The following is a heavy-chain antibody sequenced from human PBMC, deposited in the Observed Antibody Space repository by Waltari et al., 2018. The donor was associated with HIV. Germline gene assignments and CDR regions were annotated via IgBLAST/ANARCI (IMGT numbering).Heavy chain of an antibody. J-gene: IGHJ6*02. V-gene: IGHV3-23*01. CDR1: GCTFCSYA. Sequence: EVQLLESGWGLVQLGGSMRLSWAASGCTFCSYAMSWVRQAPGKGLEWVSAISGSGGSTYYADSVKGRFTISRDNSKNTLYLQMNSLRAEDTAVYYCAKSQGSGTYYYGMDVWGQGTTVTVSS. CDR3: AKSQGSGTYYYGMDV. D-gene: IGHD3-10*01. CDR2: ISGSGGST.